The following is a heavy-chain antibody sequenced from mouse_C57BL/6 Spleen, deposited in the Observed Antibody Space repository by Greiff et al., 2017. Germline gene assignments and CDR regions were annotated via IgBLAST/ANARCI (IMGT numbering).Heavy chain of an antibody. D-gene: IGHD1-1*01. CDR1: GYTFTSYW. V-gene: IGHV1-52*01. Sequence: VKLQQPGAELVRPGSSVKLSCKASGYTFTSYWMHWVKQRPIQGLEWIGNIDPSDSETHYNQKFKDKATLTVDKSSSTAYMQLSSLTSEDSAVYYCIGSSYAWFAYWGQGTLVTVSA. J-gene: IGHJ3*01. CDR2: IDPSDSET. CDR3: IGSSYAWFAY.